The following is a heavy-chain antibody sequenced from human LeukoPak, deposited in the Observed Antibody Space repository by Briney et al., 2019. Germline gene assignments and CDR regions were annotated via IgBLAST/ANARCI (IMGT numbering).Heavy chain of an antibody. V-gene: IGHV3-48*03. CDR1: GFTFSNHE. CDR3: VRDRLIRLENFFDY. CDR2: TSRGGSDI. J-gene: IGHJ4*02. D-gene: IGHD2-21*02. Sequence: GGSLRLSCATSGFTFSNHEMNWVRQAPGKGLEWVAYTSRGGSDISYADSVKGRFTISTDNANSSLYLQMNSLRAEDTAVYFCVRDRLIRLENFFDYWGQGTLVTVSS.